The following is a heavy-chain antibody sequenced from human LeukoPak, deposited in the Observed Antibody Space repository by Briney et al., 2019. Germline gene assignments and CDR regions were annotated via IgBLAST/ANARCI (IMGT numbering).Heavy chain of an antibody. J-gene: IGHJ4*02. D-gene: IGHD7-27*01. V-gene: IGHV5-51*01. Sequence: GESLKISCKGSGYSFTNYWIGWVRQMPGKGLEWMGIIHPGNSDTRYSPSFQGQVTLSADKSISTAYLRWSTLKASDTAMYYCVRHSNWGFDYWDQGTLVTVSS. CDR1: GYSFTNYW. CDR2: IHPGNSDT. CDR3: VRHSNWGFDY.